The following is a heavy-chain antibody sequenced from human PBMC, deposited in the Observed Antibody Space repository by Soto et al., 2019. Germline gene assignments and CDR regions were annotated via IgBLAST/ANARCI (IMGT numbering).Heavy chain of an antibody. J-gene: IGHJ3*02. CDR3: ARSGYSYDIDAFDI. D-gene: IGHD5-18*01. CDR1: GFTFSSYG. CDR2: IWYDGSNK. V-gene: IGHV3-33*01. Sequence: GSLRLSCAASGFTFSSYGMHWVRQAPGKGLEWVAVIWYDGSNKYYADSVKGRLTISRDNSKNTLYLQMNSLRAEDTAVYYCARSGYSYDIDAFDIWGQGTMVTVSS.